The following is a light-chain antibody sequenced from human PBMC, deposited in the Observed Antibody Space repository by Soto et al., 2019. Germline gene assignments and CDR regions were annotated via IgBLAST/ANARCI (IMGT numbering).Light chain of an antibody. Sequence: DIQMTQSPSTLSASVGDRVTITCRASQSISTWLAWYQQKPGKAPKLLIYKASILESGVPSRFSGSGSGTEFTLTISSLQPDDFAIYYCQQYNSISLLTFGGGTEVEIK. J-gene: IGKJ4*01. CDR3: QQYNSISLLT. V-gene: IGKV1-5*03. CDR1: QSISTW. CDR2: KAS.